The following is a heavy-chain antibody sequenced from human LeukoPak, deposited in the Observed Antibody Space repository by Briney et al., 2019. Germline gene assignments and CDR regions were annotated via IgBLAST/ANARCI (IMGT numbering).Heavy chain of an antibody. J-gene: IGHJ6*02. CDR1: GGSISSHY. D-gene: IGHD3-3*01. CDR3: ARWGGSNAYGMDV. Sequence: SETLSLTCTVSGGSISSHYWSWIRQPPGKGLEWIGYIYYSGSTNYNPSLKSRVTISVDTSKNQFSLKLSSVTAADTAVYYCARWGGSNAYGMDVWGQGTTVTVSS. V-gene: IGHV4-59*11. CDR2: IYYSGST.